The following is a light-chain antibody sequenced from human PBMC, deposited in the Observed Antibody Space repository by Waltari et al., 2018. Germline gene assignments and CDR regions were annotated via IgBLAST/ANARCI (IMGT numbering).Light chain of an antibody. V-gene: IGLV2-23*01. J-gene: IGLJ3*02. CDR2: EGS. Sequence: QSALTQPASVSGSPGQSITIPCTGTSSDVGSYNLVSWSQQHPGKAPKLMIYEGSKRPSGVSNRFSGSKSGNTASLTISGLQAEDEADYYCCSYTAGSTWVFGGGTKLTVL. CDR3: CSYTAGSTWV. CDR1: SSDVGSYNL.